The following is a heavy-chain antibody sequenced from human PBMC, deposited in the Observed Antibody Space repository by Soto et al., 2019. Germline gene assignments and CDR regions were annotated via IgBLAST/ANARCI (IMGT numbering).Heavy chain of an antibody. Sequence: SETLSLTCTVSGGSISSGDYYWSWIRQPPGKGLEWIGYIYYSGSTYYNPSLKSRVTISVDTSKHQFSLKLSSVTAADTAVYYCARVGYYYGDYFDYWGQGTLVTVSS. CDR2: IYYSGST. CDR3: ARVGYYYGDYFDY. V-gene: IGHV4-30-4*01. J-gene: IGHJ4*02. D-gene: IGHD4-17*01. CDR1: GGSISSGDYY.